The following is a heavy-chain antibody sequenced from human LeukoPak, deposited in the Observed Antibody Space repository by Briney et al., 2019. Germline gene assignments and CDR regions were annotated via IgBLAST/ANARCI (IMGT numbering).Heavy chain of an antibody. D-gene: IGHD5-24*01. Sequence: SVKVSCKASGGTFSSYAISWVRQAPGQGLEWMGGIIPIFGTANYAQKFQGRVTITTDESTSTAYMELSSLRSEDRAVYYCARERGDGYLFDYWGQGTLVTVSS. CDR3: ARERGDGYLFDY. V-gene: IGHV1-69*05. CDR1: GGTFSSYA. J-gene: IGHJ4*02. CDR2: IIPIFGTA.